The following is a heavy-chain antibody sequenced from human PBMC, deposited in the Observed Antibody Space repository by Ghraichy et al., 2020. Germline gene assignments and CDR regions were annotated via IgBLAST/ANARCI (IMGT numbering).Heavy chain of an antibody. CDR3: ARDGVEDYVWGSHSKN. CDR2: IKQDGSEK. CDR1: GFSFSNYW. D-gene: IGHD3-16*01. Sequence: LSLTCADSGFSFSNYWMSWVRQAPGKGLEWVANIKQDGSEKNYVDSVKGRFTISRDNAKNSLYLQMNSLRAEDTALYYCARDGVEDYVWGSHSKNWGQGTLVTVSS. V-gene: IGHV3-7*01. J-gene: IGHJ4*02.